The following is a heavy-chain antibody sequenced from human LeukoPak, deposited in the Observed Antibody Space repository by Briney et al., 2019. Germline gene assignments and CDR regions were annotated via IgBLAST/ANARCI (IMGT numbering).Heavy chain of an antibody. CDR1: GGPISSSYW. V-gene: IGHV4-4*01. D-gene: IGHD4-23*01. Sequence: SETLSLTCAVSGGPISSSYWWSWVRHPPGKGLGWIGEIYHGGSTNYNPSLKSRVTISVDQSNNQFSLRLSSVTAADTAVYCCARFCYVETTVVTPINYYFAMDVWGQGTTVTVSS. J-gene: IGHJ6*02. CDR3: ARFCYVETTVVTPINYYFAMDV. CDR2: IYHGGST.